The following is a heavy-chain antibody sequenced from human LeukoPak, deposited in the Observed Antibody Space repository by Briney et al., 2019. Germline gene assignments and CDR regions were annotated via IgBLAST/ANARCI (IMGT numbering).Heavy chain of an antibody. D-gene: IGHD2-2*02. CDR2: IYSGGDT. J-gene: IGHJ3*01. CDR3: ATRYCSGTSCYRGAFDV. Sequence: PGGSLRLSCAASGFTVRSNYMSWVRQAPGKGLEWVSLIYSGGDTYYADSVKGRFTISRDNSKNTLYLQMNNLRADDTAVYYCATRYCSGTSCYRGAFDVRGQGTMVTVSS. CDR1: GFTVRSNY. V-gene: IGHV3-66*02.